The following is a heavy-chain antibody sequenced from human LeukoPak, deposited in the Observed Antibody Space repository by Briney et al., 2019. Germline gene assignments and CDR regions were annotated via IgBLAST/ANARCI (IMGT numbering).Heavy chain of an antibody. J-gene: IGHJ4*02. CDR1: NYTFTSYG. CDR2: ISGYNGNT. V-gene: IGHV1-18*01. CDR3: ARDTALWFGESSFDY. Sequence: ASVKVSCKASNYTFTSYGISWVRQAPGQGLEWMGWISGYNGNTNYAQNLQGRVTMTTGTSTNTAYMELRSLRSDDTAFYYCARDTALWFGESSFDYWGQGTLVTVSS. D-gene: IGHD3-10*01.